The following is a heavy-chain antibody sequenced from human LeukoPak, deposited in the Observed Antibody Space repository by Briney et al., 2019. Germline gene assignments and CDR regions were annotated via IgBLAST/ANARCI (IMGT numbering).Heavy chain of an antibody. D-gene: IGHD5-24*01. V-gene: IGHV3-7*01. CDR1: GFTFSTYW. Sequence: PGGSLRLSCAASGFTFSTYWMTWVRQAPGKGLEWVANIKQDGSEKYYVDSVEGRFTISRDNAKNSLYLQMNSLRAEDTAVYYCARDGWMATNYWGQGTLVTVSS. CDR2: IKQDGSEK. CDR3: ARDGWMATNY. J-gene: IGHJ4*02.